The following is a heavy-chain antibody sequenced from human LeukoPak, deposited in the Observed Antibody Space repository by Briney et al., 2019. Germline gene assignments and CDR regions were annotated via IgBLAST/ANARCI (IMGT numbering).Heavy chain of an antibody. V-gene: IGHV3-21*01. CDR3: FVAPQPHDF. CDR1: ALTSTSFS. J-gene: IGHJ4*02. Sequence: PGRSMRPSCPAAALTSTSFSTNWVRQVPGRGLEWVSSISSSSSYIYYADAVKGRFTISRDNAKNSLYLRMNSLRAEDTAVYYCFVAPQPHDFWGRGNLVTVTA. D-gene: IGHD6-6*01. CDR2: ISSSSSYI.